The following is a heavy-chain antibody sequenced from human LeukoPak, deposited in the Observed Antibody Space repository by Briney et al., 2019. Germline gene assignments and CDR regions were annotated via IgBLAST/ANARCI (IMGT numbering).Heavy chain of an antibody. D-gene: IGHD1-7*01. CDR1: GASISSYY. CDR3: ARFSYHGITGTYWFDP. Sequence: SETLSLTCTVSGASISSYYWSWIRQPPGKGLEWIGYIYYTGSTNYNPSLKSRVAISIDTSKNQFSLKLSSVTAADTAVYYCARFSYHGITGTYWFDPWGQGTLVTVSS. V-gene: IGHV4-59*01. J-gene: IGHJ5*02. CDR2: IYYTGST.